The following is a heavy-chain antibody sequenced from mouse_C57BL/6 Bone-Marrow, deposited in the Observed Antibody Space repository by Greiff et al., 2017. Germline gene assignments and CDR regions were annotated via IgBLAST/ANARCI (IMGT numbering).Heavy chain of an antibody. CDR2: ISNLAYSI. CDR1: GFTFSDYG. CDR3: AREEDYGSSFFAY. J-gene: IGHJ3*01. Sequence: EVTLLESGGGLVQPGGSLKLSCAASGFTFSDYGLAWVRQAPRKGPEWVAFISNLAYSIYYADTVTGRFTISRENAKNTLYLEMSSLRSEDTAMYYCAREEDYGSSFFAYWGQGTLVTVSA. D-gene: IGHD1-1*01. V-gene: IGHV5-15*01.